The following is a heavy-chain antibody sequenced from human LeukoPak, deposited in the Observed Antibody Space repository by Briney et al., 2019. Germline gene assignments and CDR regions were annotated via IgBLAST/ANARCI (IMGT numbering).Heavy chain of an antibody. Sequence: SETLSLTCTVSGDSISSSRYYWGWIRQPPGKGLEWIGSIYYSGNTYYNPSLKGRVTISVDTSKNQFSLNLSSVTAADTAVYYCARGLRIRGVIIGYWGQGTLVTVSS. D-gene: IGHD3-10*01. J-gene: IGHJ4*02. CDR2: IYYSGNT. V-gene: IGHV4-39*01. CDR3: ARGLRIRGVIIGY. CDR1: GDSISSSRYY.